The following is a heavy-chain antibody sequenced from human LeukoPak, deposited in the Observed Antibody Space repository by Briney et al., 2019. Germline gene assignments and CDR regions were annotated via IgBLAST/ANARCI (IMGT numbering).Heavy chain of an antibody. CDR1: GFTFSSYA. CDR2: ISGSGGST. J-gene: IGHJ3*02. CDR3: AKDQGYNWSDDPVNDAFDI. Sequence: GGSLRLSCAASGFTFSSYAMSWVRQAPVKGLEWVSAISGSGGSTYYADSVKGRFTISRDNSKNTLYLQMNSLRAEDTAVYYCAKDQGYNWSDDPVNDAFDIWGQGTMVTVSS. V-gene: IGHV3-23*01. D-gene: IGHD1-20*01.